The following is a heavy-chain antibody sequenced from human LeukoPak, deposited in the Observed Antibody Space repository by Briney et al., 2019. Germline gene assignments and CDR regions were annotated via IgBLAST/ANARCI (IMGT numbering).Heavy chain of an antibody. V-gene: IGHV3-11*01. J-gene: IGHJ1*01. Sequence: GSLRLSCAASGFTFSDYYMSWIRQAPGKGLEWISYISSSGSTINYADSVKGRFTISRDNAKNSLYLQMNSLRAEDTAVYYCARAFYTSSWPCFQHWGQGTLVTVSS. D-gene: IGHD6-13*01. CDR2: ISSSGSTI. CDR3: ARAFYTSSWPCFQH. CDR1: GFTFSDYY.